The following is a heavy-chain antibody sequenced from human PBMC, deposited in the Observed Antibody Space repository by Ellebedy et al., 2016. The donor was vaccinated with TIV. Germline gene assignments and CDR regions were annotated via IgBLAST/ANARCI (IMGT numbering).Heavy chain of an antibody. CDR3: ARRGADCGGDCLDY. CDR2: ISVDNGYT. D-gene: IGHD2-21*01. CDR1: GYTFTNYG. Sequence: AASVKVSCKTSGYTFTNYGISWVRQAPGQGLEWMAWISVDNGYTRFEQNLQGRVTVTTDTSTNTAYMELRSLTSDDTAVYYCARRGADCGGDCLDYWGQGTLVTVSS. J-gene: IGHJ4*02. V-gene: IGHV1-18*04.